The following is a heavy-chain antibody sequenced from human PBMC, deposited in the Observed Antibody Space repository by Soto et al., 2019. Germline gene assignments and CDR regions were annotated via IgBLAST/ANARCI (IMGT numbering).Heavy chain of an antibody. CDR3: TTGRDDLLY. J-gene: IGHJ4*02. CDR2: IKSKTAGGTT. Sequence: EVQLVESGGGFAKPGGSLRLSCAVSGFTFDKVWMNWVRQAPGKGLEWVGRIKSKTAGGTTDYAAPVKGRVTISRDDSKNMLYLQMNSLRTDDTGMYFCTTGRDDLLYWGQGTLVTVSS. V-gene: IGHV3-15*07. CDR1: GFTFDKVW. D-gene: IGHD1-26*01.